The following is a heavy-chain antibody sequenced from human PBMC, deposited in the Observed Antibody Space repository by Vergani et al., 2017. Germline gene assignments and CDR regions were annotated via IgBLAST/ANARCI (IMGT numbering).Heavy chain of an antibody. V-gene: IGHV3-21*01. D-gene: IGHD3-9*01. CDR2: ISSSSSYI. CDR3: ARGSNMLTGPYYYYGMDV. CDR1: GFTFSSYS. Sequence: EVQLLESGGGLVQPGGSLRLSCAASGFTFSSYSMNWVRQAPGKGLEWVASISSSSSYIYYADSVKGRFTISRDNAKNSLYLQMNSLIAEDTPVYYCARGSNMLTGPYYYYGMDVWGQGTTVTVCS. J-gene: IGHJ6*02.